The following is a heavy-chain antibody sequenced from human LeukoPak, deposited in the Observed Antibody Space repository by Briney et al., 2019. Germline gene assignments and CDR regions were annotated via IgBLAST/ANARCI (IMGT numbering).Heavy chain of an antibody. J-gene: IGHJ4*02. CDR2: IYPGDSDT. CDR1: GYSFTSYW. CDR3: ARHKGSSGWLLDC. V-gene: IGHV5-51*01. D-gene: IGHD6-19*01. Sequence: GESLKISCKGSGYSFTSYWIGWVRQMPGKGLEWMGIIYPGDSDTRYSPSFQDQVTISADKSISTAYLQWSSLKASDTAMYYCARHKGSSGWLLDCWGQGTLVTVSS.